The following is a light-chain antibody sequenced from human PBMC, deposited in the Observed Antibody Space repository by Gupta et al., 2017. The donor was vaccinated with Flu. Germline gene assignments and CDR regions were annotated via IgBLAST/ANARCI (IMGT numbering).Light chain of an antibody. V-gene: IGKV1-39*01. CDR1: QRIGTY. CDR2: AAS. Sequence: DTQLTQSPSSLSASVGDRVTITCRASQRIGTYVNWYQQKVGKAPNLLIYAASSLQSGVPSRFSGSGSGTDFTLTITSLQPEDSATYYCQQGNNNPLTFGGGTKVEIK. CDR3: QQGNNNPLT. J-gene: IGKJ4*01.